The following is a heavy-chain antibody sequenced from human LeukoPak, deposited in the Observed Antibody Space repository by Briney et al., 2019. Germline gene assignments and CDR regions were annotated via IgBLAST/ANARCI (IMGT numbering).Heavy chain of an antibody. CDR1: GYTFSNYG. CDR2: IIPIFGTA. D-gene: IGHD3-22*01. CDR3: ARDLRNYDSSGEFDP. V-gene: IGHV1-69*13. J-gene: IGHJ5*02. Sequence: GASVKVSCKASGYTFSNYGISWVRQAPGQGLEWMGGIIPIFGTANYAQKFQGRVTITADESTSTAYMELSSLRSEDTAVYYCARDLRNYDSSGEFDPWGQGTLVTVSS.